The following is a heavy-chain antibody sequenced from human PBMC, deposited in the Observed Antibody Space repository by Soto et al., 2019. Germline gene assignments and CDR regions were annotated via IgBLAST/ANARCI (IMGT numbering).Heavy chain of an antibody. CDR2: IIPYFGTT. V-gene: IGHV1-69*06. J-gene: IGHJ5*01. Sequence: SVKVSCKASGATFSSPAITWVRQAPGQGLEWMGGIIPYFGTTNYARKFQGRVTMTADTSMTTAYMELSSLTSDDTAVYYCATDWEVYAACSYCSDAWGQGTPVTVSS. CDR3: ATDWEVYAACSYCSDA. CDR1: GATFSSPA. D-gene: IGHD2-2*01.